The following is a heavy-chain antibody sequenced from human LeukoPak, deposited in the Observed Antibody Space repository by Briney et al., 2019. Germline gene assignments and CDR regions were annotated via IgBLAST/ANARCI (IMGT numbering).Heavy chain of an antibody. J-gene: IGHJ4*02. V-gene: IGHV3-21*01. Sequence: WVSSISSSTSYIYYADSVNARFTISRDNAKNSLYLQMNSLRAADTAVYYCARTPTISTDWGQGTLVTVSS. CDR3: ARTPTISTD. CDR2: ISSSTSYI. D-gene: IGHD3-3*01.